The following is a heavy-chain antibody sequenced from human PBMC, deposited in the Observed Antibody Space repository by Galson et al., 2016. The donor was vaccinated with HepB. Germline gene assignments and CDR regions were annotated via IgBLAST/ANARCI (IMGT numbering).Heavy chain of an antibody. CDR2: IYYSGST. D-gene: IGHD6-19*01. Sequence: ETLSLTCTVSGGSMSYYYWSWIRQPPGKGLEWIGYIYYSGSTNYNPSLKSRVTISVDASKNQFSLKLTSVTAADTAVYYCARDDSGGWYGFHYGMDVWGRGTTVTVSS. CDR1: GGSMSYYY. CDR3: ARDDSGGWYGFHYGMDV. V-gene: IGHV4-59*01. J-gene: IGHJ6*02.